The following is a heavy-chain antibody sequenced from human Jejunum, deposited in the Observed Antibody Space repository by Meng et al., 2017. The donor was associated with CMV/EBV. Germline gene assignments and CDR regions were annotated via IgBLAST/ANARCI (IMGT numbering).Heavy chain of an antibody. V-gene: IGHV3-30-3*02. J-gene: IGHJ6*02. D-gene: IGHD6-6*01. CDR3: AKDQSQLQYYYYALDV. CDR2: ISADGNKK. Sequence: TFRNYPMHWVRQAPGKGLEWLAVISADGNKKYHADSVMGRFTISRDNSKNTLSLQMNSLRTEDTAVYYCAKDQSQLQYYYYALDVWGQGTTVTVSS. CDR1: TFRNYP.